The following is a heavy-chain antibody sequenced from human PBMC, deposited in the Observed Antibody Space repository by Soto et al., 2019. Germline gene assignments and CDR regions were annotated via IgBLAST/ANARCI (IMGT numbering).Heavy chain of an antibody. CDR2: IYYSGST. CDR3: ATTLVGYCSSTSCNFRHYGMEV. CDR1: VVSISSGDYY. V-gene: IGHV4-30-4*01. Sequence: SETLSLTCTFSVVSISSGDYYCSWIRQPPWKGLEWIGYIYYSGSTYYNPSLKSRVTISVDTSKNQFSLKLSSVTAADTAVYYCATTLVGYCSSTSCNFRHYGMEVWGQGTTVSVSS. D-gene: IGHD2-2*01. J-gene: IGHJ6*02.